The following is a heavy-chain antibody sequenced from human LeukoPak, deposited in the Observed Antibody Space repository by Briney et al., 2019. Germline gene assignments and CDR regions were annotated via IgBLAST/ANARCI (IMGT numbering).Heavy chain of an antibody. V-gene: IGHV3-66*01. D-gene: IGHD6-13*01. Sequence: GGSLRLSCAASGFTFSSYAMSWVRQAPGKGLEWASVIYSGGSTYYADSVKGRFTISRDNSKNTLYLQMNSLRAEDTAVYYCARNTFSSSWGIDYWGQGTLVTVSS. CDR3: ARNTFSSSWGIDY. CDR2: IYSGGST. J-gene: IGHJ4*02. CDR1: GFTFSSYA.